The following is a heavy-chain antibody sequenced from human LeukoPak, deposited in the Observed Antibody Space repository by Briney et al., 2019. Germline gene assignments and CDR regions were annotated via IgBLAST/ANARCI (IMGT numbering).Heavy chain of an antibody. D-gene: IGHD3-10*01. CDR2: IHSDGSST. Sequence: GGCLRLSCAASGFTFRSYWMHWVRQAPGKGLVWVSHIHSDGSSTSYADSVQGRFTISRDNAKNTLYLQMNSLRAEDTAVYYCARHNYGYDYWGQGTLVTVSS. CDR3: ARHNYGYDY. J-gene: IGHJ4*02. V-gene: IGHV3-74*01. CDR1: GFTFRSYW.